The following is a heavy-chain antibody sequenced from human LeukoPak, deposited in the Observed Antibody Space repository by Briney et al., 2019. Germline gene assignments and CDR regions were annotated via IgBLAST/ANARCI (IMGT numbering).Heavy chain of an antibody. CDR1: GYTFTSYD. CDR3: ARGLGGFGSDRSDY. Sequence: ASVKVSCKASGYTFTSYDINWVRQATGQGLEWMGWMNPNSGNTGYAQKFQGRVTMTRNTSISTAYMKLSSLRSEDTAVYYCARGLGGFGSDRSDYWGQGTLVAVSS. V-gene: IGHV1-8*01. D-gene: IGHD3-10*01. CDR2: MNPNSGNT. J-gene: IGHJ4*02.